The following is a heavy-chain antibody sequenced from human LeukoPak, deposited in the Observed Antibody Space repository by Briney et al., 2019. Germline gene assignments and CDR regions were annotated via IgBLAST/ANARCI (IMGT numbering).Heavy chain of an antibody. D-gene: IGHD3-22*01. CDR1: GGSISSYY. Sequence: SETLSLTSTVSGGSISSYYWSWIRQPPGKGLEWIGYIYYSGSTNYNPSLKSRVTISVDTSKNQFSLKLSSVTAADTAVYYCASYSTYYYDSSGLGAFDIWGQGTMVTVSS. CDR3: ASYSTYYYDSSGLGAFDI. J-gene: IGHJ3*02. V-gene: IGHV4-59*08. CDR2: IYYSGST.